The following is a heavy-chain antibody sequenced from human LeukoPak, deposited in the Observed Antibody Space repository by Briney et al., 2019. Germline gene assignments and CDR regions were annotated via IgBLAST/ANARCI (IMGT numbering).Heavy chain of an antibody. J-gene: IGHJ5*02. CDR1: GGSFSGYY. Sequence: NPSETLSLTCAVYGGSFSGYYWSWIRQPPGKGLEWIGEINHSGSTNYNPSLKSRVTISVDTSKNQFSLKLSSVTAADTAMYYCARGYSSGWYWVRFDPWGQGTLVTVSS. CDR2: INHSGST. CDR3: ARGYSSGWYWVRFDP. V-gene: IGHV4-34*01. D-gene: IGHD6-19*01.